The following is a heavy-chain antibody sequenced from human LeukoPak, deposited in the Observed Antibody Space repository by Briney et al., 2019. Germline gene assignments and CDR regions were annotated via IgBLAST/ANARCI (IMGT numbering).Heavy chain of an antibody. CDR2: IYTSGST. Sequence: SETLSLTCTVSGGSISGYYWSWIRQPAGKGLEWIGRIYTSGSTNYNPSLKSRVTMSVDTSKNQFSLKLSSVTAADTAVYYCARDRAAAAGTVLDYWGQGTLVTVSS. V-gene: IGHV4-4*07. D-gene: IGHD6-13*01. CDR3: ARDRAAAAGTVLDY. CDR1: GGSISGYY. J-gene: IGHJ4*02.